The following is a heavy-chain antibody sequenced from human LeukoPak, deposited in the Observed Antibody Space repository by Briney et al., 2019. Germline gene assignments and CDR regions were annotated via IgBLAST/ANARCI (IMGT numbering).Heavy chain of an antibody. CDR1: GFTFSSYD. J-gene: IGHJ4*02. CDR2: IGTAGDT. CDR3: VRGEPYGSPDY. Sequence: GGSLRLSCAASGFTFSSYDMHWVRQTPGNILEWVSGIGTAGDTYYPGSVKGRFTIFRENAKNSLYLQMNILRAGDTAVYYCVRGEPYGSPDYWGQGTLVTVSS. D-gene: IGHD3-10*01. V-gene: IGHV3-13*01.